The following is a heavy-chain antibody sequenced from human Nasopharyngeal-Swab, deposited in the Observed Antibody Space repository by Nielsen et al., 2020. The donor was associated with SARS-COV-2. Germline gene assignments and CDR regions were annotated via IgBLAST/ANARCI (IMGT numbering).Heavy chain of an antibody. J-gene: IGHJ4*02. V-gene: IGHV3-21*01. CDR2: ISSSSYI. CDR1: GFTFSSYS. Sequence: GESLKISCAASGFTFSSYSMNWVRQAPGKGLEWVSSISSSSYIYYADSVKGRFTISRDNAKNSLYLQMNSLRAEDTAVYYCAREDDYGGPTHFDYWGQGTLVTVSS. CDR3: AREDDYGGPTHFDY. D-gene: IGHD4-23*01.